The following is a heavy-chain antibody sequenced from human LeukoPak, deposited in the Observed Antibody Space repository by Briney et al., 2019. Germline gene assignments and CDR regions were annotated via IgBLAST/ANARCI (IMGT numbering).Heavy chain of an antibody. J-gene: IGHJ3*02. CDR2: IYTSGST. CDR3: ARDSRLRSWLQSGEDDAFDI. D-gene: IGHD5-24*01. Sequence: SETLSLTCTVSGGSISSGSYYWSWIRQPAGKGLEWIGRIYTSGSTNYNPSLKSRVTISVDTSKNQFSLKLSSVTAADTAVYYCARDSRLRSWLQSGEDDAFDIWGQGTMVTVSS. CDR1: GGSISSGSYY. V-gene: IGHV4-61*02.